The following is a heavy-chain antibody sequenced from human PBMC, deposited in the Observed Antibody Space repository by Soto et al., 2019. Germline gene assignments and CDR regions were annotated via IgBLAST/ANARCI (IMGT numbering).Heavy chain of an antibody. D-gene: IGHD1-1*01. CDR1: GFTFSSYG. J-gene: IGHJ4*02. CDR2: ISYDGSNK. V-gene: IGHV3-30*18. Sequence: GGSLRLSCAASGFTFSSYGMHWVRQAPGKGLEWVAVISYDGSNKYYADSVKGRFTISRDNSKNTLYLQMNSLRAEDTAVYYCAKLNWNDGVNDYWGQGTLVTVSS. CDR3: AKLNWNDGVNDY.